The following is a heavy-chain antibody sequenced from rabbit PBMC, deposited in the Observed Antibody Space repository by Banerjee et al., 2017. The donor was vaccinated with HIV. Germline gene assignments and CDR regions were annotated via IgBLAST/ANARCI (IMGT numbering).Heavy chain of an antibody. CDR1: GIDFSSYYY. D-gene: IGHD4-1*01. J-gene: IGHJ4*01. CDR3: ARDLAGAIGWNFNL. Sequence: QEQLEESGGDLVKPGGTLTLTCKASGIDFSSYYYMCWVRQAPGKGLEWIACINTSSGNTVYASWAKGRFTISKTSSTTVTLQMTSLTAADTATYFCARDLAGAIGWNFNLWGPGTLVTVS. CDR2: INTSSGNT. V-gene: IGHV1S45*01.